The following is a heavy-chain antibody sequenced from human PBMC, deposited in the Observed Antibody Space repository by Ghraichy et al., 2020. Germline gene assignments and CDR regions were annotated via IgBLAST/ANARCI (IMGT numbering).Heavy chain of an antibody. J-gene: IGHJ3*02. D-gene: IGHD3-22*01. CDR1: GGSISSGHYY. CDR3: ARDRFQDSSGYSALGI. V-gene: IGHV4-30-4*01. CDR2: IYYSGST. Sequence: TLSLTCTVSGGSISSGHYYWSWIRQPPGKGLEWIGYIYYSGSTYYNPSLKSRFTISIDTSKNQFSLELSSVTAADTAVYYCARDRFQDSSGYSALGIWGQGTMVTVSS.